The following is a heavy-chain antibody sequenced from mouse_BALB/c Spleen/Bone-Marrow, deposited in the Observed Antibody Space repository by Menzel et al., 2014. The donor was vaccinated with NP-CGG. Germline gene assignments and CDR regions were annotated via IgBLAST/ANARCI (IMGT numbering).Heavy chain of an antibody. J-gene: IGHJ3*01. CDR1: GFTFXDNY. Sequence: VQLKESGGGLVQPGGSLRLSCATSGFTFXDNYMSWVRQPPGKALEWLGFIRNKANGYTTEYSASVKGRFTISKDNSQSILYLQMNALRAEDSATYYCARDSDWFAYWGQGTLVTVSA. V-gene: IGHV7-3*02. CDR2: IRNKANGYTT. CDR3: ARDSDWFAY.